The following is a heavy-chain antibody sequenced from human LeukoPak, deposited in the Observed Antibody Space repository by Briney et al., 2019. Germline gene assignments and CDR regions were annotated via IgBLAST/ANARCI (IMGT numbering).Heavy chain of an antibody. CDR3: ASHDNRSYSSSWTRWVWFDP. CDR1: GGSISSSSYH. Sequence: SETLSLTCTVSGGSISSSSYHWGWIRQPPGKGLEWIGSIYYSGSTYYNPSLKSRVTISVDTSKNQFSLKLSSVTAADTAVYYCASHDNRSYSSSWTRWVWFDPWGQGTLVTVSS. V-gene: IGHV4-39*01. D-gene: IGHD6-13*01. J-gene: IGHJ5*02. CDR2: IYYSGST.